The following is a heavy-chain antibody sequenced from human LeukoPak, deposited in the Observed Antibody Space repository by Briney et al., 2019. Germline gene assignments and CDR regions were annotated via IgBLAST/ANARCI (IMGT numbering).Heavy chain of an antibody. J-gene: IGHJ6*02. CDR3: AGGYYYDSSGYYPDTYYYYYYGMDV. CDR1: GGSISSYY. Sequence: SETLSLTCTVSGGSISSYYWSWIRQPPGKGLEWIGYFYYSGSTNYNPSLKSRVTISVDTSKNQFSLKLSSVTAADTAVYYCAGGYYYDSSGYYPDTYYYYYYGMDVWGQGTTVTVSS. V-gene: IGHV4-59*01. CDR2: FYYSGST. D-gene: IGHD3-22*01.